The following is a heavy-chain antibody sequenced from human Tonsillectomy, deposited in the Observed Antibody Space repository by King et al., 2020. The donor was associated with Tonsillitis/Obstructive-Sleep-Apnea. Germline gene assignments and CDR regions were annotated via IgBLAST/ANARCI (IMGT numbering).Heavy chain of an antibody. CDR3: VRMRSTCLLGDY. D-gene: IGHD2/OR15-2a*01. CDR2: IDWDDNK. CDR1: GFSLTNSGMC. V-gene: IGHV2-70*11. J-gene: IGHJ4*02. Sequence: TLKESGPALVKPTQTLTLTCTFSGFSLTNSGMCVSWIRQPPGKALEWLARIDWDDNKYYSTSLKTRLTISKDTSKNQVVLTMTNMDPVDTATYYCVRMRSTCLLGDYWGQGTLVTVSS.